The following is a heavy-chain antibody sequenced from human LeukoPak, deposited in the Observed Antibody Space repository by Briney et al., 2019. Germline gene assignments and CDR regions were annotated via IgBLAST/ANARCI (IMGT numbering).Heavy chain of an antibody. D-gene: IGHD3-10*01. CDR2: ISSDGSSE. Sequence: EGSLRLSCAASGFAFNTYSMHWVRQAPGKGLEWVAVISSDGSSEYYTDSVKGRFTISRDYSKNTLYLQMNSLRVEDTAVYFCAARKVRGVWFYLDYWGQGTLVTVSS. V-gene: IGHV3-30*04. CDR1: GFAFNTYS. J-gene: IGHJ4*02. CDR3: AARKVRGVWFYLDY.